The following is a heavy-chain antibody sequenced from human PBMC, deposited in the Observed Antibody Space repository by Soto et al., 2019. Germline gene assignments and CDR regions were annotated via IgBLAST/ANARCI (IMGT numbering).Heavy chain of an antibody. D-gene: IGHD3-22*01. V-gene: IGHV1-69*13. CDR3: ARAYYYDSSGYSEFDY. J-gene: IGHJ4*02. Sequence: VASVKVSCKASGGTFSSYAISWVRQAPGQGLEWMGGIIPIFGTANYAQKFQGRVTITADESTSTAYMELSSLRSEDTAVYYCARAYYYDSSGYSEFDYWGQGTLVTVSS. CDR1: GGTFSSYA. CDR2: IIPIFGTA.